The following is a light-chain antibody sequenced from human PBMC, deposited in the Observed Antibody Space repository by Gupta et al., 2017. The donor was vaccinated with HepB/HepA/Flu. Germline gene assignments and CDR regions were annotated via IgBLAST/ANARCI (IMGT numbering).Light chain of an antibody. CDR2: DVS. V-gene: IGLV2-14*03. CDR3: NSYTSSNTLV. Sequence: SALTQPPSVSGSPGQSIPISCTATSSDVGGYNYVSWYQQHPGKVPKLMIYDVSNRPSGVSNRFSGSKSGNTASLTISGLQAEDEADYYCNSYTSSNTLVFGGGTKLTVL. J-gene: IGLJ3*02. CDR1: SSDVGGYNY.